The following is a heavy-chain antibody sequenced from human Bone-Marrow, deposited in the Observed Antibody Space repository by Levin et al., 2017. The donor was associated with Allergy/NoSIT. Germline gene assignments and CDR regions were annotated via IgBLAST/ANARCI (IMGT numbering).Heavy chain of an antibody. CDR1: GFTFDNYA. J-gene: IGHJ4*02. CDR2: VNALGVNT. V-gene: IGHV3-23*01. D-gene: IGHD6-19*01. Sequence: PPGGSLRLSCAASGFTFDNYAMTWVRQAPGQGLEWVSSVNALGVNTYYADSVKGRFTLSRDSSKNTLYLQMNSLIAADTAVYYCGRGWYVDHWGQGILVAVSS. CDR3: GRGWYVDH.